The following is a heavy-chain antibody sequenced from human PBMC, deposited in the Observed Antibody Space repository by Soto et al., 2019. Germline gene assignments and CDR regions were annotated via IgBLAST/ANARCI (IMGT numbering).Heavy chain of an antibody. J-gene: IGHJ3*01. CDR1: GFTFNRNA. CDR2: ITGNSAFT. Sequence: GGPLRLSCAGSGFTFNRNAMSWVRQAPGKGLEWVSGITGNSAFTYYADSVKGRFTISRDNSKNTLYLQMNTLRVEDTAVYYCAKNRDYDYDAFDVWGQGTVVTVS. D-gene: IGHD3-16*01. V-gene: IGHV3-23*01. CDR3: AKNRDYDYDAFDV.